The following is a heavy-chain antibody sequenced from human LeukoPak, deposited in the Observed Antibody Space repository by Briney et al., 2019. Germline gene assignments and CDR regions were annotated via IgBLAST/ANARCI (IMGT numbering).Heavy chain of an antibody. CDR3: ARDLFITMIVVVTKDAFDI. V-gene: IGHV1-2*06. J-gene: IGHJ3*02. CDR1: GYTLTGYY. CDR2: INPNSGGT. D-gene: IGHD3-22*01. Sequence: ASVKVSCKASGYTLTGYYMHWVRQAPGQGLEWMGRINPNSGGTNYAQKFQGRVTMTRDTSISTAYMELSRLRSDDTAAYYCARDLFITMIVVVTKDAFDIWGQGTMVTVSS.